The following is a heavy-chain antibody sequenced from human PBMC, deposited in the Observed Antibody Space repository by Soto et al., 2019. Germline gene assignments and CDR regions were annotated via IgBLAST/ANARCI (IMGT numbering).Heavy chain of an antibody. CDR1: GFTFSSYG. V-gene: IGHV3-33*01. CDR3: ARDHRQWLVWRSAFDI. Sequence: QVQLVESGGGVVQPGRSLRLSCAASGFTFSSYGMHWVRQAPGKGLEWVAVIWYDGSNKYYADSVKGRFTISRDNSKNTLYLQMNSLRAEDTAVYYCARDHRQWLVWRSAFDIWGQGTMVTVSS. CDR2: IWYDGSNK. D-gene: IGHD6-19*01. J-gene: IGHJ3*02.